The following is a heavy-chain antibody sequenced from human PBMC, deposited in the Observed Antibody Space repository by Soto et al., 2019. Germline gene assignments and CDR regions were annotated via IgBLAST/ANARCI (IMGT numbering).Heavy chain of an antibody. CDR2: IYHSGST. J-gene: IGHJ5*01. D-gene: IGHD6-13*01. Sequence: SETLCLTCAVSGGSISSSNWWSWVRQPPGKGLEWIGEIYHSGSTNYTPSLKSRVTISVDKSKYPFSLKLSSLTAADTAVYYCACDSLDGTAGNNWFDPWGQGTLVTVSS. V-gene: IGHV4-4*02. CDR1: GGSISSSNW. CDR3: ACDSLDGTAGNNWFDP.